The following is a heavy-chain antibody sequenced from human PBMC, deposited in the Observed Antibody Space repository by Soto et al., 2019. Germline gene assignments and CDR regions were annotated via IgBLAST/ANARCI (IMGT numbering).Heavy chain of an antibody. Sequence: ASVKVSCKVSGYTLTELSMHWVRQAPGKGLEWMGGFDPEDGETIYAQKFQGRVTMTEDTSTDTAYMELSSLRSEDTAVYYCARRGYGSRWPNVYMDVWGKGTTVTVSS. J-gene: IGHJ6*03. CDR2: FDPEDGET. D-gene: IGHD6-13*01. V-gene: IGHV1-24*01. CDR3: ARRGYGSRWPNVYMDV. CDR1: GYTLTELS.